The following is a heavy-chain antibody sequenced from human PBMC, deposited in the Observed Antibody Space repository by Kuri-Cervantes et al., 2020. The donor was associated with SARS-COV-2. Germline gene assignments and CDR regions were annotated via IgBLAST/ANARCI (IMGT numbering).Heavy chain of an antibody. Sequence: GESLKISCAASGFTFSSYAMHWVRQAPGKGLEWVAVISYDGSNKYYADSVKGRFTISRDNSKNTLYLQMNSLRAEDTAVYYCAKVAYSYGYPTHYFDYRGQGTLVTVSS. CDR3: AKVAYSYGYPTHYFDY. CDR1: GFTFSSYA. D-gene: IGHD5-18*01. CDR2: ISYDGSNK. J-gene: IGHJ4*02. V-gene: IGHV3-30*04.